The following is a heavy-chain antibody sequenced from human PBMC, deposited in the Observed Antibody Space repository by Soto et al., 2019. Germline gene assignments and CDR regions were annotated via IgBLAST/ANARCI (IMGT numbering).Heavy chain of an antibody. J-gene: IGHJ4*02. D-gene: IGHD2-15*01. CDR3: AKDLKSCSGGSCLHRDLDMIHY. CDR1: GFAFSSYA. Sequence: EVQLLESGGGLVQPGGSLRLSCTASGFAFSSYAMSWVRQAPGKGLEWVSVITGSGDWTSYIDSVKGRFTISRDNSKNTVYLQMNSLRAEDTAVYYCAKDLKSCSGGSCLHRDLDMIHYWGQGTLVTVSS. CDR2: ITGSGDWT. V-gene: IGHV3-23*01.